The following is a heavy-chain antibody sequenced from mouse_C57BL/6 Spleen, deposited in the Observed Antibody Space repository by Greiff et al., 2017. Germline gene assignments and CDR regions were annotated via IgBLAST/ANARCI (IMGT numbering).Heavy chain of an antibody. CDR1: GYAFSSSW. CDR3: ASYYYGSSPAWFAY. D-gene: IGHD1-1*01. Sequence: QVHVKQSGPELVKPGASVKISCKASGYAFSSSWMNWVKQRPGKGLEWIGRIYPGDGDTNYNGKFKGKATLTADKSSSTAYMQLSSLTSEDSAVYFCASYYYGSSPAWFAYWGQGTLVTVSA. V-gene: IGHV1-82*01. J-gene: IGHJ3*01. CDR2: IYPGDGDT.